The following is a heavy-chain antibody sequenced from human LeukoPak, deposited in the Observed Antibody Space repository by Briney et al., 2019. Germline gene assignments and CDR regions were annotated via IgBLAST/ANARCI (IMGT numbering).Heavy chain of an antibody. Sequence: GASVKVSCKASGYTSTSYDINWVRQATGQGLEWMGWMNPNSGNTGYAQKFQGRVTITRNTSISTAYMELSTLRSEDTAVYYCARYDGGSSSSNYWGQGTLVTVSS. J-gene: IGHJ4*02. V-gene: IGHV1-8*03. CDR1: GYTSTSYD. CDR2: MNPNSGNT. D-gene: IGHD6-6*01. CDR3: ARYDGGSSSSNY.